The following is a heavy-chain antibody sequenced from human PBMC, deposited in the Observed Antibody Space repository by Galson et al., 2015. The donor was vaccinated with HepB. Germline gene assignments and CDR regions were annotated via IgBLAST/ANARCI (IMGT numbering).Heavy chain of an antibody. CDR1: GYTFTSYG. D-gene: IGHD6-19*01. J-gene: IGHJ5*02. CDR3: ARDHKYNSGSGHWFDP. V-gene: IGHV1-18*04. Sequence: SVKVSCKASGYTFTSYGISWVRQAPGQGLEWMGWISAYNGNTNYAQKLQGRVTMTTDTSTSTAYMELRSLRSDDTAVYYCARDHKYNSGSGHWFDPRGQGTQVTVSS. CDR2: ISAYNGNT.